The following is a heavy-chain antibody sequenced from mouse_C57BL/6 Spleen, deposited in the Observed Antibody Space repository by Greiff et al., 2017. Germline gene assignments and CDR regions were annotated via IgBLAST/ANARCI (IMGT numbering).Heavy chain of an antibody. J-gene: IGHJ1*03. D-gene: IGHD1-1*01. V-gene: IGHV3-6*01. CDR1: GYSITSGYY. Sequence: EVKLEESGPGLVKPSQSLSLTCSVTGYSITSGYYWNWIRQFPGNKLEWMGYISYDGSNNYNPSLKNRISITRDTSKNQFFLKLNSVTTEDTATYYCAREITTVGYFDVWGTGTTVTVSS. CDR3: AREITTVGYFDV. CDR2: ISYDGSN.